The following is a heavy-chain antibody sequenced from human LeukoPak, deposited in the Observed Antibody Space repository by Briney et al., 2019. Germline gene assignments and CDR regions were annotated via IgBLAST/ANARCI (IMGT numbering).Heavy chain of an antibody. D-gene: IGHD3-22*01. CDR2: ISYDGSNK. J-gene: IGHJ4*02. CDR3: ARDMSMIVVVTLPDY. V-gene: IGHV3-30*19. CDR1: GFTFSSYG. Sequence: GRSLRLSCAASGFTFSSYGMHWVRQAPGKGLEWVSVISYDGSNKYYADSVKGRFTISRDNSKNTLYLQMNSLRAEDTAVYYCARDMSMIVVVTLPDYWGPGTLGTVSS.